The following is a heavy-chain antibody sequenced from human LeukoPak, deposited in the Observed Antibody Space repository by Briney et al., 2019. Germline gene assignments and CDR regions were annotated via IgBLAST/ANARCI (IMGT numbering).Heavy chain of an antibody. CDR1: GYTFTSYG. Sequence: GSVKVSCEASGYTFTSYGISWVRQAPGQGLEWVGWISAYNGNTNYAQKLQGRVTMTTDTSTSTAYMELRSLSPDDTAVYYCARGPRITIFGVVSEFDPWGQGTLVTVFS. CDR2: ISAYNGNT. CDR3: ARGPRITIFGVVSEFDP. J-gene: IGHJ5*02. D-gene: IGHD3-3*01. V-gene: IGHV1-18*01.